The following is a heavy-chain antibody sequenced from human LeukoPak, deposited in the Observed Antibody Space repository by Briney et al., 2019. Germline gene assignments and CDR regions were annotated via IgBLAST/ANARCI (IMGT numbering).Heavy chain of an antibody. Sequence: WGSLRLSCAASGFTFSSCAMSWGRQAPGKGLEWVSAISGSGGRTYYADSVKGRFTISRDNSKNTLYLQMNSLRAEDTAVYYCAKEPYYYDSSGYYYLAFIVYWGQGTLVTVSS. CDR3: AKEPYYYDSSGYYYLAFIVY. CDR1: GFTFSSCA. CDR2: ISGSGGRT. D-gene: IGHD3-22*01. J-gene: IGHJ4*02. V-gene: IGHV3-23*01.